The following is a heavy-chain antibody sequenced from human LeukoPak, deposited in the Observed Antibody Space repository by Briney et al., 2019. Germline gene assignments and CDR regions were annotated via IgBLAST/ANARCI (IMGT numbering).Heavy chain of an antibody. D-gene: IGHD3-22*01. V-gene: IGHV3-66*01. Sequence: GGSLRLSCAASGFTISSNYMSWVRQAPGKGLEWVSVIFSGGSTYYADSVKGRFTNSRDNSKNTLYLQMNSLRAEDTAVYYCARKASHYDSSGYFNVGVFDYWGQGTLVTVSS. CDR1: GFTISSNY. J-gene: IGHJ4*02. CDR2: IFSGGST. CDR3: ARKASHYDSSGYFNVGVFDY.